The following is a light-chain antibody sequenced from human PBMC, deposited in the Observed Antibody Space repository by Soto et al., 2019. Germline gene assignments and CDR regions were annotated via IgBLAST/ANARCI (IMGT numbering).Light chain of an antibody. V-gene: IGKV3D-15*01. CDR3: QQYYNWPPLT. CDR1: ESVSSS. J-gene: IGKJ4*01. CDR2: GAS. Sequence: EIVMTQSPATLSVSPGERATLSCRASESVSSSLAWYQQKPGQAPRLLIYGASTRATGIPARFSGSGSGTEFTLTISSLQSEDFAVYHCQQYYNWPPLTFGGGTKVEIK.